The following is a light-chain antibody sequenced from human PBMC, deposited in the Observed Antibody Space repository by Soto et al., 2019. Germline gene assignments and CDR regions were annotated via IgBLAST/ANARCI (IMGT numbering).Light chain of an antibody. V-gene: IGLV1-44*01. CDR2: SNS. CDR1: DSNIGSNT. J-gene: IGLJ3*02. CDR3: AAWDDSLNGRAV. Sequence: QPVVTQPPSASGTPGQRVTISCSGSDSNIGSNTVNWYQQVPGTAPKLLIYSNSQRPSGVPDRFSGSKSGTSASLAISGLQSEDEGDYYCAAWDDSLNGRAVFGGGTKLTVL.